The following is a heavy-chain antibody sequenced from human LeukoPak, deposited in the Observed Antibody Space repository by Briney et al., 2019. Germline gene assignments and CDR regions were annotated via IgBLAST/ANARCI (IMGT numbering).Heavy chain of an antibody. CDR2: IRYDGSNK. CDR3: AKGTAARRFAPFDY. Sequence: GGSLRLSCAASGFTFSSYGMHWVRQAPGKGLEWVAFIRYDGSNKYYADSVKGRFTISRDNSKNSLYLQMNSLRAEDTAVYYCAKGTAARRFAPFDYWGQGTLVTVSS. CDR1: GFTFSSYG. D-gene: IGHD6-6*01. J-gene: IGHJ4*02. V-gene: IGHV3-30*02.